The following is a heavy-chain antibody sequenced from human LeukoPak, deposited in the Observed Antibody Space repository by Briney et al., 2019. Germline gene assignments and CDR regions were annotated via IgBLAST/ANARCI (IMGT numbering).Heavy chain of an antibody. J-gene: IGHJ5*02. V-gene: IGHV4-30-2*01. Sequence: SQTLSLTCTVSGGSNGSGGYFWSWIRQPPGKGLEFLGYIYDSVSTYYNPSLKSRVSISVDRSKNQFSLKLTSVTAADTAVYYCARSWHGSGTLDWFDPWGQGTLVTVSS. CDR3: ARSWHGSGTLDWFDP. D-gene: IGHD3-10*01. CDR1: GGSNGSGGYF. CDR2: IYDSVST.